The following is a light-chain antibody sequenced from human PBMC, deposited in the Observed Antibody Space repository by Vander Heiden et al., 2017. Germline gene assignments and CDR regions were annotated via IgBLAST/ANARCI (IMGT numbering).Light chain of an antibody. V-gene: IGKV1-9*01. Sequence: DIQLTQSPSFLSASVGDRVTITCRASQGIFSYLAWYQQQPGKAPKLLIYAASTLQSGVPSRFSGSGSGTDFTLTISSLQPEDFATYYCQQSNTYPRTFGQGTKVEIK. CDR3: QQSNTYPRT. CDR2: AAS. CDR1: QGIFSY. J-gene: IGKJ1*01.